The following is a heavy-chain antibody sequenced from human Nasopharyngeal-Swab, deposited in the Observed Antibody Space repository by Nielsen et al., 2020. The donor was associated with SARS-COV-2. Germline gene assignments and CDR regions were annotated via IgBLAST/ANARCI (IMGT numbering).Heavy chain of an antibody. J-gene: IGHJ6*02. CDR3: ARGYRLAARPVVGYYYGMDV. CDR2: INHSGST. D-gene: IGHD6-6*01. Sequence: PGKGLEWIGEINHSGSTNYNPSLKSRVTISVDTSKNQFSLKLSSVTAADTAVYYCARGYRLAARPVVGYYYGMDVWGQGTTVTVSS. V-gene: IGHV4-34*01.